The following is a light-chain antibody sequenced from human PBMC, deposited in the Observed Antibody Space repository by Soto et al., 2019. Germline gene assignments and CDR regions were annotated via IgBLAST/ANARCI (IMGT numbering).Light chain of an antibody. J-gene: IGLJ1*01. CDR3: AAWDDSLNGYV. Sequence: VLAQPPSASWTPGQRVTISCFGSNSQIGSNTVNWYQQLPGTAPKLLIYSNNQRPSGVPDRFSGSKSGTSASLAISGLQSEDEADYYCAAWDDSLNGYVFGTGTKVTVL. CDR2: SNN. V-gene: IGLV1-44*01. CDR1: NSQIGSNT.